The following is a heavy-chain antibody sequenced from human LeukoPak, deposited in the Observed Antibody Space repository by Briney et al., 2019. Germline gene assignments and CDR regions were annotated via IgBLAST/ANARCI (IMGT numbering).Heavy chain of an antibody. CDR2: ISYDGSNK. D-gene: IGHD6-13*01. CDR3: ARSLSGGIAAAGTIIDY. J-gene: IGHJ4*02. Sequence: PGRSLRLSCAASGFTFSSYAMHWVRQAPGKGLEWVAVISYDGSNKYYADSVKGRFTISRDNSKNTLYLQMNSLRVEDTAVYYCARSLSGGIAAAGTIIDYWGQGTLVTVSS. CDR1: GFTFSSYA. V-gene: IGHV3-30*04.